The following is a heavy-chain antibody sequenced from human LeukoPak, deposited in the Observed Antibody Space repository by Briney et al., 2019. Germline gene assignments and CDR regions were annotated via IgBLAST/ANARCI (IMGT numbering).Heavy chain of an antibody. Sequence: PGGSLRLSCAASGFSFSTFKMNWVRQAPGKGLEWVSAISGSGGSTYYADSVKGRFTISRDNSKNTLYLQMNSLRAEDTAVYYCAKDAYGDYFYNYWGQGTLVTVSS. CDR1: GFSFSTFK. CDR3: AKDAYGDYFYNY. CDR2: ISGSGGST. J-gene: IGHJ4*02. V-gene: IGHV3-23*01. D-gene: IGHD4-17*01.